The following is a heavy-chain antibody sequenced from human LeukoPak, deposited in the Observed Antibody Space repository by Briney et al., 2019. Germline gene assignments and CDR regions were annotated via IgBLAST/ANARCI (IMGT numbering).Heavy chain of an antibody. V-gene: IGHV3-7*01. Sequence: GGSLRLSCVVSGFAFNRCWMNWVRQAPGKGLEWVAHINPDGRDTYYVDSVKGRFTISRDNAQNSMYLQMNSLRVEDTAIYYCTSWGDTTAEYFQRWGQGTLVTVSS. CDR1: GFAFNRCW. CDR2: INPDGRDT. D-gene: IGHD2-21*02. CDR3: TSWGDTTAEYFQR. J-gene: IGHJ1*01.